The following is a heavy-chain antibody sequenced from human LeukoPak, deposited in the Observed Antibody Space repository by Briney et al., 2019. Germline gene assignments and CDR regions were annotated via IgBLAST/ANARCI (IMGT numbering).Heavy chain of an antibody. CDR3: ARDKMATIDY. Sequence: KPGWSLRLSCAASGFTFSSYSMNWVRQAPGKGLEWVSSISSSSSYIYYADSVKGRFTISRDNAKNSLYLQMNSLRAEDTAVYYCARDKMATIDYWGQGTLVTVSS. CDR1: GFTFSSYS. V-gene: IGHV3-21*04. CDR2: ISSSSSYI. J-gene: IGHJ4*02. D-gene: IGHD5-24*01.